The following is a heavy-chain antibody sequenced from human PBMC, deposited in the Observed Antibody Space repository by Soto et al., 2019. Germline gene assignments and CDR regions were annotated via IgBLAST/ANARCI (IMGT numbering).Heavy chain of an antibody. D-gene: IGHD6-19*01. Sequence: EVQLVESGGGLVQPGGSLRLSCAASGFTFSTYSMNWVRQAPGKGLEWVSYISSSSSTIYYADSVKGRFTISRDNAKNSLYLQMNSLRDEDTAVYYCARDYLLHIAVTGDYYYYGMDVWGQGTTVTGSS. CDR3: ARDYLLHIAVTGDYYYYGMDV. V-gene: IGHV3-48*02. CDR1: GFTFSTYS. CDR2: ISSSSSTI. J-gene: IGHJ6*02.